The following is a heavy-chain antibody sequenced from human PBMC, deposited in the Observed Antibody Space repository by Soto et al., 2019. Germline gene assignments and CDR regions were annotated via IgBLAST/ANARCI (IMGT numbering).Heavy chain of an antibody. D-gene: IGHD1-1*01. CDR3: ARAAGGGECYYFDS. Sequence: ASVKVSCKASGYTFTGYYMHWVRQAPGQGLEWMGWINPNNGVTNYAQKFQGRVTMSRDTSISTAYMELSRLRSDDTAVYYCARAAGGGECYYFDSWGRGSLVPVSS. CDR2: INPNNGVT. V-gene: IGHV1-2*02. J-gene: IGHJ4*02. CDR1: GYTFTGYY.